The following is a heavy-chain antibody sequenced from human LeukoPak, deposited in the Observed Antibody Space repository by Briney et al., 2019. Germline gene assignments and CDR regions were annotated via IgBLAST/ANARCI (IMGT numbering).Heavy chain of an antibody. J-gene: IGHJ4*02. CDR1: GFTFSSHS. CDR3: AKSSSSGWPIDY. CDR2: ISTSSIYI. Sequence: GGSLRLSCAASGFTFSSHSMNWVRQAPGKGLEWVSSISTSSIYIYYADSVKGRFTISRDNSKNTLYLQMNSLRAEDTAVYYCAKSSSSGWPIDYWGQGTLVTVSS. D-gene: IGHD6-19*01. V-gene: IGHV3-21*04.